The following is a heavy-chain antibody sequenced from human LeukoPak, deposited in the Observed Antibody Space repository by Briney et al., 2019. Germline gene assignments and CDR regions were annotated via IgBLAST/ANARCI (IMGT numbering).Heavy chain of an antibody. V-gene: IGHV4-39*01. J-gene: IGHJ4*02. CDR3: ATQNSGWYGGRDY. CDR2: LYYSGST. Sequence: SETLSLTCTVSGGSISSSSYYWGWICQPPGKGLEWIGSLYYSGSTYYNPSLKSRVTISVDTSKNQFSLKLSSVTAADTAVYYCATQNSGWYGGRDYWGQGTLVTVSS. D-gene: IGHD6-19*01. CDR1: GGSISSSSYY.